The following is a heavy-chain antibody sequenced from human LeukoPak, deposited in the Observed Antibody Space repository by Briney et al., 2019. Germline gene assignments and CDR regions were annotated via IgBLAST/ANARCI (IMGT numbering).Heavy chain of an antibody. J-gene: IGHJ4*02. D-gene: IGHD6-19*01. CDR2: IIPIFGTA. CDR3: ARSLLAVAGPMGPSY. V-gene: IGHV1-69*13. Sequence: SVKVSCKASGGTFSSYAISWVQQAPGQGLEWMGGIIPIFGTANYAQKFQGRVTITADESTSTAYMELSSLRSEDTAVYYCARSLLAVAGPMGPSYWGQGTLVTVSS. CDR1: GGTFSSYA.